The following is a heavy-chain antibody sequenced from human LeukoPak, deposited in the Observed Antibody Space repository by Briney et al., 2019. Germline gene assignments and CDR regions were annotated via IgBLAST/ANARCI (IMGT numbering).Heavy chain of an antibody. CDR3: ARVRGRIQLWWYMDV. V-gene: IGHV4-39*01. CDR2: VFYSGRT. CDR1: GGSIPTKNFY. Sequence: SETLTLTCTVSGGSIPTKNFYWGWIRQPPGKGLEWIGSVFYSGRTYYNPSLKSRVTIFVDPSKNQFSLNLRSVTAADTAVYYCARVRGRIQLWWYMDVWGKGTTVTVSS. J-gene: IGHJ6*03. D-gene: IGHD5-18*01.